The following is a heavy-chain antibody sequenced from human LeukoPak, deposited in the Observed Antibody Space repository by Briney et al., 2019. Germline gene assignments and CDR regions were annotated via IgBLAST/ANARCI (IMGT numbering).Heavy chain of an antibody. CDR1: GFTFSSYS. J-gene: IGHJ6*03. CDR2: ISTSSSYI. CDR3: AKTTDNYYYYYMDV. Sequence: GGSLRLSCAASGFTFSSYSMNWVRQAPGKGLEWVSSISTSSSYIYYADSVKGRFTISRDNAKNSLYLQMNSLRAEDTAAYYCAKTTDNYYYYYMDVWGKGTTVTVSS. D-gene: IGHD4-17*01. V-gene: IGHV3-21*01.